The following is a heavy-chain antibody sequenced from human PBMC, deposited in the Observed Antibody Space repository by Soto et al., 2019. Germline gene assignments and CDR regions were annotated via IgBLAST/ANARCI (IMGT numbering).Heavy chain of an antibody. CDR1: GGSITTYR. J-gene: IGHJ4*02. CDR2: MYYTGST. D-gene: IGHD1-26*01. Sequence: PSETLSLTCSVSGGSITTYRWSWVRQPPGKGLEWIGYMYYTGSTNYNPSLESRVTISVDTSKNQFSLNLGSVTAADTAVYYCVRHSYSGSYFDYWGLGTLVTVSS. V-gene: IGHV4-59*08. CDR3: VRHSYSGSYFDY.